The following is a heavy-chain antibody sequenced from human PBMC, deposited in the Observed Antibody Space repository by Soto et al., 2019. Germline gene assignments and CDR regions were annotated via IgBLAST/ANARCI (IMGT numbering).Heavy chain of an antibody. D-gene: IGHD2-21*01. CDR2: VYHNGGA. CDR1: GVSIHNSHSF. J-gene: IGHJ5*01. V-gene: IGHV4-39*01. CDR3: GRVVEGATRHTDPDS. Sequence: SETLSLTCTVSGVSIHNSHSFWAWIRQPPGRGLQFIASVYHNGGAHYNSSLKSRVTISVDTANNQVSLRMRSLTAADTAFYYCGRVVEGATRHTDPDSWGQGILVTVSS.